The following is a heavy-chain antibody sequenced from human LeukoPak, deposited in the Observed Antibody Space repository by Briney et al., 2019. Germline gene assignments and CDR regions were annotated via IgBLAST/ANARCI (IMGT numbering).Heavy chain of an antibody. CDR2: IYYTGTT. J-gene: IGHJ4*02. D-gene: IGHD2-15*01. CDR1: GGSISSYY. V-gene: IGHV4-59*08. Sequence: PSETLSLTCTVSGGSISSYYWRWIRQPPGKGLEWIGRIYYTGTTNYNPSLKNRVTFSVDTSKNQFSLRLNSVTAADTAVYYCARHASWLQLWLNYWGQGTLVTVSS. CDR3: ARHASWLQLWLNY.